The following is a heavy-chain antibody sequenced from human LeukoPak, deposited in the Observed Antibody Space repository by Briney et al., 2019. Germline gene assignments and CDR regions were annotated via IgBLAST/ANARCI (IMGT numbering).Heavy chain of an antibody. V-gene: IGHV3-9*03. CDR3: AKADCSSTICSFDY. Sequence: GGSLRLSCAASGFTFDDYAMHWVRHVPGKGLEWVSGISWNSGNIGYADSVKGRFTISRDNAKNALYPQMNSLRAEDMALYYCAKADCSSTICSFDYWGQGTLVTVSS. CDR2: ISWNSGNI. D-gene: IGHD2-2*01. J-gene: IGHJ4*02. CDR1: GFTFDDYA.